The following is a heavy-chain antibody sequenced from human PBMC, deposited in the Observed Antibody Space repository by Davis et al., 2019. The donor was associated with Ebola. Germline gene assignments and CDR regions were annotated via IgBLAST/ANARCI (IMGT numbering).Heavy chain of an antibody. Sequence: PSETLSLTCSVSGGSIGSGPYYWGWIRQPPGKGLEWIGSIYNSVSTHYNPSLKSRVTISVDTSKNQFSLKMNSMTAADTAVYYCARNASSLPRPGGWFDPWGQGTLVTVSS. CDR3: ARNASSLPRPGGWFDP. D-gene: IGHD6-6*01. CDR1: GGSIGSGPYY. J-gene: IGHJ5*02. V-gene: IGHV4-39*07. CDR2: IYNSVST.